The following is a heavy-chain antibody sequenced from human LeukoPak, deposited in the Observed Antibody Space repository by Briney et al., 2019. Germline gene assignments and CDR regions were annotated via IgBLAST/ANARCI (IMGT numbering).Heavy chain of an antibody. D-gene: IGHD7-27*01. J-gene: IGHJ4*02. Sequence: ASVTVSCKASGYTFTSYYMHWVRQAPGQGLEWMGIINPSGGSTSYAQKFQGRVTMTRDMSTSTVYMELSSMRSEDTAVYYCARAPIRDPWGSWDYWGQGTLVTVSS. V-gene: IGHV1-46*01. CDR2: INPSGGST. CDR1: GYTFTSYY. CDR3: ARAPIRDPWGSWDY.